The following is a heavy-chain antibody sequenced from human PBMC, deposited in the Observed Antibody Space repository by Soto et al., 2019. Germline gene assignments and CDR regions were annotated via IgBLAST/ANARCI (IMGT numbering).Heavy chain of an antibody. CDR1: GGTFGSFA. V-gene: IGHV1-69*01. CDR2: VSPIFDKT. D-gene: IGHD5-18*01. CDR3: ATMLQLWSNFVV. Sequence: QVQLVQSGAEVKKPGSSVKVSCKASGGTFGSFALSWVRQAPGQGLEWVGGVSPIFDKTNYAQKFQGRVTLTADASTSTAYMELSSLTNEDTAVYYCATMLQLWSNFVVWGQGTLVTVSS. J-gene: IGHJ4*01.